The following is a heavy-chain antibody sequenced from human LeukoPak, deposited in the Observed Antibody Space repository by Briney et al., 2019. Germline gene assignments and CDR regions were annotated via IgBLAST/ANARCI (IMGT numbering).Heavy chain of an antibody. CDR2: IYYSGSTYSGST. D-gene: IGHD5-18*01. CDR1: GGSISSSSYY. Sequence: TPSETLSLTCTVSGGSISSSSYYWGWIRQPPGKGLEWIGSIYYSGSTYSGSTYYNPSLKSRVTISIDTSKNQFSLKLSSVTAADTAVYYCASTLAMASFPDNWYFDLWGRGTLVTVSS. J-gene: IGHJ2*01. V-gene: IGHV4-39*01. CDR3: ASTLAMASFPDNWYFDL.